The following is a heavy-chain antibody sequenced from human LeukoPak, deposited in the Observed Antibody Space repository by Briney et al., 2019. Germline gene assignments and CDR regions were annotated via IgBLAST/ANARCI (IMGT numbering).Heavy chain of an antibody. D-gene: IGHD2-2*01. J-gene: IGHJ3*02. CDR2: INPSGGST. Sequence: GASVKVSWKASGYTFTSYYMHWVRQAPAQGLEWMGIINPSGGSTSYAQKFQGRVTMTRDTSTSTVYMELSSLRSEDTAVYYCARDLGGYCSSTSCYPFLDAFDIWGQGTMVTVSS. CDR3: ARDLGGYCSSTSCYPFLDAFDI. CDR1: GYTFTSYY. V-gene: IGHV1-46*01.